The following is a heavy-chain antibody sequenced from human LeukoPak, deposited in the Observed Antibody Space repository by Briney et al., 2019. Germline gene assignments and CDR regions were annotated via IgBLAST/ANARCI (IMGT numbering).Heavy chain of an antibody. CDR2: IKPDGSSI. V-gene: IGHV3-74*01. CDR1: GFTFDDYA. Sequence: PGRSLRLSCAASGFTFDDYAMHWVRQAPGKGLVWVARIKPDGSSINYADSVKGRFTISRDNAKNTLYLQMNSLRAEDTAVYYCATLYAGSTDYWGRGTLVTVSS. CDR3: ATLYAGSTDY. D-gene: IGHD2-8*01. J-gene: IGHJ4*02.